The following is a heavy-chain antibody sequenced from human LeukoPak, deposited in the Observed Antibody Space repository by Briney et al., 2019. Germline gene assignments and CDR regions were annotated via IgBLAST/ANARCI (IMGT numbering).Heavy chain of an antibody. CDR2: INPNSGGT. D-gene: IGHD4-17*01. V-gene: IGHV1-2*02. Sequence: GASVKVSCKASGYTLTGYYMHWVRQAPGQGLEWMGWINPNSGGTNYAQKFQGRVTMTRDTSISTAYMELSRLRSDDTAVYYCARAGYGDYFGVAHDYWGQGTLVTVSS. J-gene: IGHJ4*02. CDR3: ARAGYGDYFGVAHDY. CDR1: GYTLTGYY.